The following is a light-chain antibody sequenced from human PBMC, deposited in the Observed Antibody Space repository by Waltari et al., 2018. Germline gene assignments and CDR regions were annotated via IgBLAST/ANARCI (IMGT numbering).Light chain of an antibody. CDR3: QVWDSSSDHLVV. Sequence: SYVLTQPPSVSVAPGQTARITCGGNNIGRESVYGYQQKPGQAPVLVVYDDGDRPSGIPERFSGSNSGNTATLTINRVEAGDEADYYCQVWDSSSDHLVVFGGGTKLTVL. V-gene: IGLV3-21*02. CDR1: NIGRES. CDR2: DDG. J-gene: IGLJ2*01.